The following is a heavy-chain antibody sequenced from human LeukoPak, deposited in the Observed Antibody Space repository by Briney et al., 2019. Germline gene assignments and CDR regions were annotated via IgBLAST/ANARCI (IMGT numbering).Heavy chain of an antibody. Sequence: GGSLRLSCAASGFTFSSYWMSWVRQAPGKGLEGVANIKQDGSEKYYVDSVKGRLTISRDNSKNTLYLQMNSLRAEDTAVYYCARGYGSGSYPTFLYWGQGTLVTVSS. CDR1: GFTFSSYW. J-gene: IGHJ4*02. V-gene: IGHV3-7*03. CDR3: ARGYGSGSYPTFLY. D-gene: IGHD1-26*01. CDR2: IKQDGSEK.